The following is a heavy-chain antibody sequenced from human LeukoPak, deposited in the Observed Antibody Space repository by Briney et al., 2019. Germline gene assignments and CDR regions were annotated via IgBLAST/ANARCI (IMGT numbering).Heavy chain of an antibody. CDR3: ARANLLLLDY. Sequence: GSLELSCAASGFTVSSNYMSWVRQAPGKGLEWVSVIYTGGSTYYADSVKGRFTISRDNSKNTLYLQMNSLRAEDTAVYYCARANLLLLDYWGQGTLVTVSS. CDR2: IYTGGST. CDR1: GFTVSSNY. J-gene: IGHJ4*02. V-gene: IGHV3-53*01. D-gene: IGHD2-15*01.